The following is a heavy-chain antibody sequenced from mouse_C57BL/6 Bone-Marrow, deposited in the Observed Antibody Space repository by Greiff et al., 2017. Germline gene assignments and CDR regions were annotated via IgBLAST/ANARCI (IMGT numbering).Heavy chain of an antibody. Sequence: VKLMESGPGLVQPSQSLSITCTVSGFSLTSYGVHWVRQSPGKGLEWLGVIWSGGSTDYNAAFISRLSISKDNSKSQVFFKMNSLQADDTAIYYCARNWGTTVVPGTWFAYGGQGTLVTVSA. CDR3: ARNWGTTVVPGTWFAY. J-gene: IGHJ3*01. CDR2: IWSGGST. CDR1: GFSLTSYG. V-gene: IGHV2-2*01. D-gene: IGHD1-1*01.